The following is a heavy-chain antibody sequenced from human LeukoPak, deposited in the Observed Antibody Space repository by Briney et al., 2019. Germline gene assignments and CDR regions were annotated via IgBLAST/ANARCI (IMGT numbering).Heavy chain of an antibody. CDR1: GYTFTSYY. J-gene: IGHJ3*02. D-gene: IGHD3-22*01. V-gene: IGHV1-18*04. CDR3: ARESAYYDSSGLLDAFDI. CDR2: ISGYNGGT. Sequence: ASVKVSCKASGYTFTSYYMHWVRQAPGQGLEWMGWISGYNGGTNYAQNLQGRVSMTTDTSTSTAYMELRSLRSDDTAVYFCARESAYYDSSGLLDAFDIWGQGTMVTVSS.